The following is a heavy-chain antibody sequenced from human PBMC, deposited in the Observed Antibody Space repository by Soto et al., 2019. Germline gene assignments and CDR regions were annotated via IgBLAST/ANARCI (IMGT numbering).Heavy chain of an antibody. CDR1: GGAIGSHY. CDR3: ARGQRFSDWFDP. CDR2: IYSSGST. J-gene: IGHJ5*02. D-gene: IGHD3-3*01. V-gene: IGHV4-4*07. Sequence: SETLSVTCTLSGGAIGSHYWTWIRQPAGKGLDWIGRIYSSGSTQYNPSLQSRVTMSLDTSKNQFSLSLESVTAADTAVYYCARGQRFSDWFDPWGQGTLVTVSS.